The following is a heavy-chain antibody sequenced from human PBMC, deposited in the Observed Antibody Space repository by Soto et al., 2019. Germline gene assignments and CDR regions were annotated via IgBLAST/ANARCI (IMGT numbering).Heavy chain of an antibody. J-gene: IGHJ6*02. D-gene: IGHD3-16*02. CDR1: GYTLTELS. CDR2: FDPEDGET. Sequence: GSSVKVCCKVSGYTLTELSMHWVRQAPGKGLEWMGGFDPEDGETIYAQKFQGRVTMTEDTSTDTAYMELSSLRSEDTAVYYCATGVDYVWGRYRYKVYYYGMDVWGQGTTVTVS. CDR3: ATGVDYVWGRYRYKVYYYGMDV. V-gene: IGHV1-24*01.